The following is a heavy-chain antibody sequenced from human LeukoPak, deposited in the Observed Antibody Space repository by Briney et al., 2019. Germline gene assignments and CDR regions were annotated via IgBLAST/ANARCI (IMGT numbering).Heavy chain of an antibody. CDR2: ISSSGSTI. CDR1: GFTFSDYY. CDR3: ARDFNTGDTAMVSPSGY. Sequence: GVSLRLSCAASGFTFSDYYMSWIRQAPGKGLEWVSYISSSGSTIYYADSVKGRFTISRDNAKNSLYLQMNSLRAEDTAVYYCARDFNTGDTAMVSPSGYWGQGTLVTVSS. V-gene: IGHV3-11*04. D-gene: IGHD5-18*01. J-gene: IGHJ4*02.